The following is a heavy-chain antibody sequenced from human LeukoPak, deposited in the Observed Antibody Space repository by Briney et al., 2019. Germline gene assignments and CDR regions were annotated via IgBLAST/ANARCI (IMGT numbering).Heavy chain of an antibody. V-gene: IGHV3-23*01. J-gene: IGHJ4*02. CDR2: FTAGTGRT. D-gene: IGHD5-18*01. CDR3: LKGGSGYYFDY. Sequence: GGSDRLSCAASAFTFSTYGMSGARQAPCKGLESVSAFTAGTGRTYCADSVKGRLTISRDRSKYTLSLQLYSIRSEDTAVSSCLKGGSGYYFDYWGQGTLVTVSS. CDR1: AFTFSTYG.